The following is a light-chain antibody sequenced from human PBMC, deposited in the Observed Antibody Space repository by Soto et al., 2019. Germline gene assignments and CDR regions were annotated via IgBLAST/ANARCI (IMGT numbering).Light chain of an antibody. CDR1: SSDVGGYNY. J-gene: IGLJ1*01. CDR3: ASYTSSSSYV. Sequence: QSVLAQPASVSGSPGQSITISCTGTSSDVGGYNYVSWYQQHPGKAPKLMIYEVSNRPSGISNRFSGSKSGNTASLTISGLQGEDEADYYCASYTSSSSYVFGIGIKATV. V-gene: IGLV2-14*01. CDR2: EVS.